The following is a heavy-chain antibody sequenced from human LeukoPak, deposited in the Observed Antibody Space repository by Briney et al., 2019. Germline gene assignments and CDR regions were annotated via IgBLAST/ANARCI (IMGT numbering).Heavy chain of an antibody. CDR1: GFTFSSHW. CDR3: ARAGEYYVWGSYRPDY. D-gene: IGHD3-16*02. J-gene: IGHJ4*02. Sequence: PGGSLRLSCAASGFTFSSHWMSWVRQAPGKGLEGVANIKQDGSEKYYVAYVKGRFTISRDKAKNSLYLQMNSLRAEDTAVYYCARAGEYYVWGSYRPDYWGQGTLVTVSS. CDR2: IKQDGSEK. V-gene: IGHV3-7*01.